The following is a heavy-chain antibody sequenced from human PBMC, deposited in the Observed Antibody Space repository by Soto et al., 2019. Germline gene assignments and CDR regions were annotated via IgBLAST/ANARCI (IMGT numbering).Heavy chain of an antibody. J-gene: IGHJ3*02. V-gene: IGHV3-15*07. CDR2: IKSKTDGGTT. D-gene: IGHD3-10*01. Sequence: PGGSLRLSCAASGFTFSNAWMNWVRQAPGKGLEWVGRIKSKTDGGTTDYAAPVKGRFTISRDDSKNTLYLQMNSLKTEDTAVYYCTTVLVVRGAMNAFDIWGQGTMVTVSS. CDR1: GFTFSNAW. CDR3: TTVLVVRGAMNAFDI.